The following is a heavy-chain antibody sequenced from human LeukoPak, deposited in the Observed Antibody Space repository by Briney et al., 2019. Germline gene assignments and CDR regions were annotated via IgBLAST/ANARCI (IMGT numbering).Heavy chain of an antibody. CDR2: MNPNSGGT. D-gene: IGHD2-2*01. CDR1: GYTFTSYG. Sequence: ASVKVSCKASGYTFTSYGISWVRQATGQGLEWMGWMNPNSGGTNYAQKFQGRVTMTRDTSISTAYMELSRLRSDDTAVYYCARDFDCSSTSCYNWFDPWGQGTLVTVSS. J-gene: IGHJ5*02. CDR3: ARDFDCSSTSCYNWFDP. V-gene: IGHV1-2*02.